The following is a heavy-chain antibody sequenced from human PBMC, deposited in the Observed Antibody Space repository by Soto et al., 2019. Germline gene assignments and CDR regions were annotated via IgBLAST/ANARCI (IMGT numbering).Heavy chain of an antibody. V-gene: IGHV3-30-3*01. D-gene: IGHD1-26*01. J-gene: IGHJ4*02. CDR2: ISYDGTNK. Sequence: GGSLRLSCAASGFTFSGYAMHWVRQAPGKGLEWVAVISYDGTNKYYADSVKGRFTISRDYSKNTLYLQMNSLRAEDTAVYCRAREAQSYSSPFDYWGQGTLVTVSS. CDR3: AREAQSYSSPFDY. CDR1: GFTFSGYA.